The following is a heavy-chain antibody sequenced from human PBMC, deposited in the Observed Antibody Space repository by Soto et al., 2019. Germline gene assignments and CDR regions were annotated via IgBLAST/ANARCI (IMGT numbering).Heavy chain of an antibody. J-gene: IGHJ4*02. D-gene: IGHD3-22*01. Sequence: SETLSLTCAVSGGSISSGGYSWSWIRQPPGKGLEWIGYIYHSGSTYYNPSLKSRVTISVDRSKNQFPLKLSSVTAADTAVYYCARGMALRDSSGYYYDYWGQGTQVTVSS. V-gene: IGHV4-30-2*01. CDR1: GGSISSGGYS. CDR3: ARGMALRDSSGYYYDY. CDR2: IYHSGST.